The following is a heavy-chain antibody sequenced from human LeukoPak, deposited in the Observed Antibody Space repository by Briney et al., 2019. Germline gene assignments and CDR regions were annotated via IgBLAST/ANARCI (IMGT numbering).Heavy chain of an antibody. J-gene: IGHJ4*02. CDR3: AKGESYPKYYFDY. CDR1: GFTFSTYA. D-gene: IGHD3-10*01. CDR2: ISGGDGSP. V-gene: IGHV3-23*01. Sequence: GGSLRLSCAASGFTFSTYAMRWVRQAPGKGLEWVSSISGGDGSPYYADSVKGRFTISRDNSKNTLYLQMNSLRAEDTAVYYCAKGESYPKYYFDYWGQGTLVTVSS.